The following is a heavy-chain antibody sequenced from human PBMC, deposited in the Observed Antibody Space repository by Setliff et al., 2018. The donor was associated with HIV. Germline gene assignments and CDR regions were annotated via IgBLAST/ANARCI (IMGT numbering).Heavy chain of an antibody. J-gene: IGHJ4*02. CDR3: SKGHPDGDPYYFDY. V-gene: IGHV3-30*02. CDR1: GFTFSTYG. CDR2: IEHDGSKK. D-gene: IGHD2-21*02. Sequence: PGGSLRLSCAVSGFTFSTYGMHWVRQAPGKGLEWVTFIEHDGSKKFYADSVKGRFTISRDNSKNTLYLQMNSLRAEDTAVYYCSKGHPDGDPYYFDYWGQGTLVTVSS.